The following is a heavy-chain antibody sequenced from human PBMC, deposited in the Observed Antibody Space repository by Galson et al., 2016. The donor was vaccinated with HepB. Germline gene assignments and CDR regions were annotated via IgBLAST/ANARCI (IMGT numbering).Heavy chain of an antibody. CDR3: AKTSGALLTGYYLDFDY. V-gene: IGHV3-23*01. J-gene: IGHJ4*02. Sequence: SLRLSCAASGFTFSSYAMSWVRQAPGKGLEWVSAISSSGGSTFYADSVKGRFTISRDNSKNTLYLQINSLRAGDTAVYYCAKTSGALLTGYYLDFDYWGQGTLVTVSS. CDR1: GFTFSSYA. CDR2: ISSSGGST. D-gene: IGHD3-9*01.